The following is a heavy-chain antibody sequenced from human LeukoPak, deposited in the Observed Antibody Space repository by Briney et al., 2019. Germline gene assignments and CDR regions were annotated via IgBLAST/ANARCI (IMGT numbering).Heavy chain of an antibody. V-gene: IGHV1-18*01. D-gene: IGHD2-21*02. Sequence: ASVKVSCKASGYTFTSYGISWVRQAPGQGLEWMGWISAYNGNTNYAQKLQGRVTMTTDTSTSTAYMELRSLRSDDTAVYYCARFWSPGDLSPYFDYWGQGTLVTVSS. CDR2: ISAYNGNT. CDR1: GYTFTSYG. J-gene: IGHJ4*02. CDR3: ARFWSPGDLSPYFDY.